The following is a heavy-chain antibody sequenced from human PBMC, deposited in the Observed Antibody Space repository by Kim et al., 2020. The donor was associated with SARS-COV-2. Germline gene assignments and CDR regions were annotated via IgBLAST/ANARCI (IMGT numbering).Heavy chain of an antibody. CDR1: GYSFTSYW. V-gene: IGHV5-10-1*01. Sequence: GESLKISCKGSGYSFTSYWISWVRQMPGKGLEWMGRIDPSDSYTNYSPSFQGHVTISADKSISTAYLQWSSLKASDTAMYYCASHCSGGSCYSPYYYYYGMDVWGQGTTVTVSS. J-gene: IGHJ6*02. D-gene: IGHD2-15*01. CDR3: ASHCSGGSCYSPYYYYYGMDV. CDR2: IDPSDSYT.